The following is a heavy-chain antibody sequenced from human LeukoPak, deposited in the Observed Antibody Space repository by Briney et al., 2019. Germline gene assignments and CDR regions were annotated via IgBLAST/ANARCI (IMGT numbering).Heavy chain of an antibody. Sequence: GSLRLSCSASRFTFSSYTMNWVRQAPEKGLEWVSSIDPSSTYIYYADSVKGRFTISRDNAQNSLYLQMNSLRAEDTAVYYCTRGSYGDYEYWGQGTLVTVSS. V-gene: IGHV3-21*01. D-gene: IGHD4-17*01. CDR1: RFTFSSYT. J-gene: IGHJ4*02. CDR3: TRGSYGDYEY. CDR2: IDPSSTYI.